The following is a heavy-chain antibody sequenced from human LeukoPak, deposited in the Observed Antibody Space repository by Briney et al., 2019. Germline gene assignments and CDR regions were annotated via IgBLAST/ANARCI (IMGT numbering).Heavy chain of an antibody. CDR3: AIRAVASKYYFDY. J-gene: IGHJ4*02. CDR2: IYYSGST. V-gene: IGHV4-39*01. D-gene: IGHD4-23*01. Sequence: PSETLFLTCTVSGGSISSSSSYWGWIRQPPGKGLEWIGSIYYSGSTYYNPSLKSRVTISVDTSKNQFSLKLSSVTAADTAVYYCAIRAVASKYYFDYWGQGTLVTVSS. CDR1: GGSISSSSSY.